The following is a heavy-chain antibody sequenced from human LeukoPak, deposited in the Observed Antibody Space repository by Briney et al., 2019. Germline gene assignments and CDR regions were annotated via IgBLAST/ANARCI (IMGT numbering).Heavy chain of an antibody. J-gene: IGHJ4*02. D-gene: IGHD5-18*01. V-gene: IGHV3-7*05. Sequence: GGSLKLSCAASGFTFTSYWMSWVRQAPGKGLEWVANIKQDGSEKYYVDSVKGRFTISRDNAKNSVYLQMNSLRAEDTALYYCARIGGYCYGPGYWGQGTQVTVSS. CDR1: GFTFTSYW. CDR2: IKQDGSEK. CDR3: ARIGGYCYGPGY.